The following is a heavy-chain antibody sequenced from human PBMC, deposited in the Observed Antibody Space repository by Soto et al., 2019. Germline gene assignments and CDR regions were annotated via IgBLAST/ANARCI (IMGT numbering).Heavy chain of an antibody. D-gene: IGHD4-17*01. J-gene: IGHJ4*02. V-gene: IGHV3-7*01. CDR2: INQDGSVK. Sequence: EVQLVDSGGDLVQPGGSLRLSCAACGFPFSHYWMTWIRQAPGKGLEWVANINQDGSVKTYLDSMKGRLTISRDNAQDSLYLQMDSLRAEDTAVYYCGRDPGYGALDYWGQGTLVTVSA. CDR1: GFPFSHYW. CDR3: GRDPGYGALDY.